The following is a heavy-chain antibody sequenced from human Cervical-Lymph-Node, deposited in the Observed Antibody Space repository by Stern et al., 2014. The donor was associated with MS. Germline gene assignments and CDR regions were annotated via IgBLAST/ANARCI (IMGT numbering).Heavy chain of an antibody. V-gene: IGHV3-30*18. D-gene: IGHD6-13*01. J-gene: IGHJ5*02. CDR1: GFTFSTYG. Sequence: VQLVESGGCVVQPGRSLRLSCAASGFTFSTYGMHWVRPAPGKGLEWVAVISHDGSNEYYADSVKGRFTVSRDNSKNTLYLQMNSLRAEDTAVYYCAKDRGDLGSTWFLSWFDPWGQGTLVTVSS. CDR2: ISHDGSNE. CDR3: AKDRGDLGSTWFLSWFDP.